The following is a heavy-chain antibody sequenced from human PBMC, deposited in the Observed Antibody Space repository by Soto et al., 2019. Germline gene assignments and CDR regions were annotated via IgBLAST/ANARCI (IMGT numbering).Heavy chain of an antibody. CDR1: SGPDRSHN. CDR2: VYYTGDT. CDR3: VRQELAYLHGLADV. D-gene: IGHD1-7*01. J-gene: IGHJ6*02. V-gene: IGHV4-59*08. Sequence: QVQLQQSGPRLVKPSETLSLTCTVSSGPDRSHNWGWIRQPPGRGLEWIGYVYYTGDTAYNPSLSGPITQXTXTXXNDISSTLNSVTAADATVAYCVRQELAYLHGLADVWGQGTTVSVSS.